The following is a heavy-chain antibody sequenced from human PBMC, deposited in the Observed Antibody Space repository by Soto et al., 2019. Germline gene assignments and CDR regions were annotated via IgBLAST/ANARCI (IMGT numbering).Heavy chain of an antibody. CDR2: IYWDDDK. Sequence: ITTGVGVTWIRQPAGKALEWLAIIYWDDDKRYSPSLRSRLSISKDPSKDEVVLTMTNMDPVDTGTYYCAHSDVDKNDAFDMWGQGTVVTVSS. D-gene: IGHD3-16*01. V-gene: IGHV2-5*02. CDR3: AHSDVDKNDAFDM. J-gene: IGHJ3*02. CDR1: ITTGVG.